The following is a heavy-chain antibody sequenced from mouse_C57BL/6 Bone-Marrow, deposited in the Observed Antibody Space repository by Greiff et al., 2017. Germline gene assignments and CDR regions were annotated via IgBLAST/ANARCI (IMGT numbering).Heavy chain of an antibody. V-gene: IGHV1-5*01. Sequence: VQLQQSGTVLARPGASVKMSCKTSGYTFTSYWMHWVKQRPGQGLEWIGAIYPGNSDTSYNQKFKGKAKLTAVTSASTAYMELSSLTNEDSAVYYCTRCYYYGSSYVFDYWGQGTPLTVSA. CDR1: GYTFTSYW. J-gene: IGHJ2*01. D-gene: IGHD1-1*01. CDR3: TRCYYYGSSYVFDY. CDR2: IYPGNSDT.